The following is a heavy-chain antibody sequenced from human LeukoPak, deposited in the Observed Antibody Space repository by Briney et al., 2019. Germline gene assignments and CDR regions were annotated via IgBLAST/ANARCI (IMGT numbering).Heavy chain of an antibody. V-gene: IGHV1-2*02. D-gene: IGHD2-15*01. CDR1: GYTFTGYY. CDR3: ARDQTYCSGGSCYSSIDDY. Sequence: ASVKVSCKASGYTFTGYYMHWVRQAPGQGLEWMGWINPNSGGTNYAQKFQGRVTMTRDTSISTAYMELSRLRSYDTAVYYCARDQTYCSGGSCYSSIDDYWGQGTLVTVSS. CDR2: INPNSGGT. J-gene: IGHJ4*02.